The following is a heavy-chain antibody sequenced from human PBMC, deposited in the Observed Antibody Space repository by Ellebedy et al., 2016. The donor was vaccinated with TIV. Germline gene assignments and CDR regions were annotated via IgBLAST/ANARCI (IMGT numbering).Heavy chain of an antibody. CDR2: INHSGST. V-gene: IGHV4-34*01. Sequence: MPSETLSLTCAVYVGSFSGYYWSWIRQPPGKGLEWIGEINHSGSTNYNPSLKSRVTISVDTSKNQFSMKVNSVTAADTVVYYCARGKSNLYRSIVARPYDYWGQGTLVTVSS. CDR1: VGSFSGYY. D-gene: IGHD6-6*01. CDR3: ARGKSNLYRSIVARPYDY. J-gene: IGHJ4*02.